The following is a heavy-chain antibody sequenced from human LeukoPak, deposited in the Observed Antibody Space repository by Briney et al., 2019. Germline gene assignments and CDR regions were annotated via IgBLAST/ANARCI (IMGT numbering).Heavy chain of an antibody. CDR2: ISSSSSYI. CDR1: GFTFSSYS. CDR3: ARDLKHPDALDI. J-gene: IGHJ3*02. V-gene: IGHV3-21*01. Sequence: PGGSLRLSCAASGFTFSSYSINWVRQAPGKGLEWVSSISSSSSYIYYADSVKGRFTISRDNAKNSLYLQMNSLRAEDTAVYYCARDLKHPDALDISGQGTMVTVSS. D-gene: IGHD2-21*01.